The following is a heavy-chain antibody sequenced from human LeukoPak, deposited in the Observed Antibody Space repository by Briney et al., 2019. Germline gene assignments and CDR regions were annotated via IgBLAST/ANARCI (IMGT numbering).Heavy chain of an antibody. D-gene: IGHD1-26*01. CDR2: INPSGGST. Sequence: ASVKVSCKASGYTFTSYFMHWVRQAPGQGLEYMGIINPSGGSTSYAQKFQGRLTVTTDKSTTTGYMELRSLKFDDTAVYYCARDGWEVPRGDPLDFWGQGTMVTVSS. V-gene: IGHV1-46*01. CDR3: ARDGWEVPRGDPLDF. CDR1: GYTFTSYF. J-gene: IGHJ3*01.